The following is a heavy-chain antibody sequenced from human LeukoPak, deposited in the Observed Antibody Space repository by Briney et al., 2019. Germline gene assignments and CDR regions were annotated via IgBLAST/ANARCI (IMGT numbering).Heavy chain of an antibody. CDR2: IIPILGIA. V-gene: IGHV1-69*04. CDR1: GGTFSSYA. CDR3: ARELAAAGRSTFDY. J-gene: IGHJ4*02. Sequence: SVKVSCKASGGTFSSYAISWVRQAPGQGLEWMGRIIPILGIANYAQKFQGRVTITADKSTSTAYMELSSLGSEDTAVYYCARELAAAGRSTFDYWGQGTLVTVSS. D-gene: IGHD6-13*01.